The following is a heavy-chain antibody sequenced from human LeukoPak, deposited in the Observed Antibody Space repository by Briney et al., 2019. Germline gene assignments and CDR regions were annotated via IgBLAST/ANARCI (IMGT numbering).Heavy chain of an antibody. CDR2: ISSSSSYI. J-gene: IGHJ6*03. CDR3: ARYPIVVVPAATEYYMDV. V-gene: IGHV3-21*01. Sequence: GGSLRLSCAASGFTFSSYSMNWVRQAPGKGLEWVSSISSSSSYIYYADSVKGRFTISRDNAKNSLYLQMNSLRAEDTAVYYCARYPIVVVPAATEYYMDVWGKGTTVTVSS. CDR1: GFTFSSYS. D-gene: IGHD2-2*01.